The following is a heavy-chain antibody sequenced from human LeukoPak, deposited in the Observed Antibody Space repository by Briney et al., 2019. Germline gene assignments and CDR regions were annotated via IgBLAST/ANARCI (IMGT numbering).Heavy chain of an antibody. D-gene: IGHD5-12*01. CDR1: GFTFSTYS. CDR3: AILSWDGRGSFY. Sequence: GGSLRLSCAASGFTFSTYSMSWVRQAPGKGLEWVSAIRSNGENTYYADSVRGRFTISRDNSRGTLSLQMNSLRADDTAVYFCAILSWDGRGSFYWGQGTLVSASS. CDR2: IRSNGENT. V-gene: IGHV3-23*01. J-gene: IGHJ4*02.